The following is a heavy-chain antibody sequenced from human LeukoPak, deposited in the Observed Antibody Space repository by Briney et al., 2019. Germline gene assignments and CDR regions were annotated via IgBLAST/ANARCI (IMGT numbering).Heavy chain of an antibody. D-gene: IGHD6-19*01. CDR3: AKGIAVAANGGFDP. J-gene: IGHJ5*02. V-gene: IGHV3-23*01. CDR2: ISGSGGST. Sequence: PGGSLSLSCAASGFAFSSYAMSWVRQAPGKGLEWVSAISGSGGSTYYADSVKGRFTISRDNSKNTLYLQMNSLRAEDTAVYYCAKGIAVAANGGFDPWGQGTLVTVSS. CDR1: GFAFSSYA.